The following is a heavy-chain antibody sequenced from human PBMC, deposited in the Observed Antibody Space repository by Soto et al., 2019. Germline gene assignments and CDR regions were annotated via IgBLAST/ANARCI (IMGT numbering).Heavy chain of an antibody. CDR1: GGTFSSYA. J-gene: IGHJ4*02. V-gene: IGHV1-69*01. Sequence: QVQLVQSGAEVKKPGSSVKVSCKASGGTFSSYAISWVRQAPGQGLEWMGGIIPIFGTANYAQKFQGRVTITADESTSTAYMELSSLRSEDTAVYYCAREGGLGYCSSTCCYADMMGYFDYWGQGTLVTVSS. D-gene: IGHD2-2*01. CDR3: AREGGLGYCSSTCCYADMMGYFDY. CDR2: IIPIFGTA.